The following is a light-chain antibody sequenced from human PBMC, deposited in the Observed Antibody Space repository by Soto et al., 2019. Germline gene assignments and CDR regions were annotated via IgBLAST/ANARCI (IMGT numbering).Light chain of an antibody. CDR2: ENN. J-gene: IGLJ2*01. Sequence: QPVLTQPASVSGSPGQSITISCTGTRSDVGSYNLVSWYQQHPGKAPKLMIYENNKRPSGVSYRFSGSKSGNTASLTISGLQAEDEADYYCCSFAGSSTVFGGGTKLTVL. CDR3: CSFAGSSTV. V-gene: IGLV2-23*01. CDR1: RSDVGSYNL.